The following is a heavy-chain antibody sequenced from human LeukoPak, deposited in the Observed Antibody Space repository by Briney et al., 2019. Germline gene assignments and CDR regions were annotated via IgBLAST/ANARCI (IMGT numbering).Heavy chain of an antibody. CDR1: GGSISGSY. J-gene: IGHJ6*02. V-gene: IGHV4-59*08. Sequence: SSETLSLTCTVSGGSISGSYWSWIRQPPGKGLEWIGYIYYSETYYNPSLKSRVTISLDTYKNQFSLNLRFVTAADTAVYFCARTQGWGTVRTGYYYGMDVWGQGTTVTVSS. D-gene: IGHD4-11*01. CDR2: IYYSET. CDR3: ARTQGWGTVRTGYYYGMDV.